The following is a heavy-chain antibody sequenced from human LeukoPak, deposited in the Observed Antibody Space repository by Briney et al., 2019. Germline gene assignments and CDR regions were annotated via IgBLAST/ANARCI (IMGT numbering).Heavy chain of an antibody. V-gene: IGHV4-59*12. CDR3: ARDLSSSWYTPSY. D-gene: IGHD6-13*01. J-gene: IGHJ4*02. Sequence: SETLSLTCTVSGGSITHYYWTWIRQPPGKTLEWIGYSYYSGSTKYNPSLKSRVTMSVDTSKNQFSLKLSSVTAADTAVYYCARDLSSSWYTPSYWGQGTLVTVSS. CDR2: SYYSGST. CDR1: GGSITHYY.